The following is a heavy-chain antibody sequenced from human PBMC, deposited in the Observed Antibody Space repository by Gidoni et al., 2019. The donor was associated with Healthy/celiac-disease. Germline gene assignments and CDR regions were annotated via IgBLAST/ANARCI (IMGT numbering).Heavy chain of an antibody. CDR3: ARVPRTTGTTWADY. Sequence: QVQLVQSGAEVKKPGSSVKVSCKASGGTFSSYTISWVRQAPGQGLEWVGRIIPILGIANDAQKFQGRVTMTADKSTSTAYMELSSLRSEDTAVYYCARVPRTTGTTWADYWGQGTLVTVSS. D-gene: IGHD1-1*01. CDR2: IIPILGIA. J-gene: IGHJ4*02. V-gene: IGHV1-69*02. CDR1: GGTFSSYT.